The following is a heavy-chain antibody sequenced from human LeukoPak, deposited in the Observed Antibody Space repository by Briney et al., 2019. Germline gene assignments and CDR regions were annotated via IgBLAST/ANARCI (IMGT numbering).Heavy chain of an antibody. V-gene: IGHV1-3*03. J-gene: IGHJ5*02. CDR2: INGGNSNT. CDR3: ARDSSGWYHWFDP. CDR1: GYTFTSYT. Sequence: ASVKVSCKASGYTFTSYTLHWVRQAPGQRLEWMGWINGGNSNTKYSQEFQGRVTITRDTSASTAYMELSSLRPEGTAVYYCARDSSGWYHWFDPWGQGTLVTVSS. D-gene: IGHD6-19*01.